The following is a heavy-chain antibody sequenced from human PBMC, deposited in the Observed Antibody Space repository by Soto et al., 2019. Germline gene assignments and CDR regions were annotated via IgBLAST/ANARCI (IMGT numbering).Heavy chain of an antibody. J-gene: IGHJ4*02. CDR3: ARGGLVSYGFDY. D-gene: IGHD5-18*01. V-gene: IGHV4-59*01. CDR1: GGSISSYY. CDR2: IYYSGST. Sequence: SETLSLTCTVSGGSISSYYWSWIRQPPGKGLEWIGYIYYSGSTNYNPSLKSRVTISVDTSKNQFSLKLSSVTAADTAVYYCARGGLVSYGFDYWGQGTLVTVSS.